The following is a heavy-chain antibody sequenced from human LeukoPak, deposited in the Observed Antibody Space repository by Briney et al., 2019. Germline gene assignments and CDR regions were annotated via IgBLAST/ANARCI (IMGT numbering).Heavy chain of an antibody. CDR3: ARVGTPGLYSGYDYLDY. CDR1: GGSISSSNW. J-gene: IGHJ4*02. Sequence: PSETLSLTCAVSGGSISSSNWWSWVRQPPGKGLEWIGEIYHSGSTNYNPSLKSRVTISVDKSKNQFSLKLSSVTAADTAVYYCARVGTPGLYSGYDYLDYWGQGTLVTVSS. CDR2: IYHSGST. V-gene: IGHV4-4*02. D-gene: IGHD5-12*01.